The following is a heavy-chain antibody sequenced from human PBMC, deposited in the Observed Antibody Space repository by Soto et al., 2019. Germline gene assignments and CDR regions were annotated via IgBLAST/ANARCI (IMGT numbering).Heavy chain of an antibody. CDR1: GGTFSSYA. CDR2: IIPIFGTA. V-gene: IGHV1-69*06. J-gene: IGHJ2*01. Sequence: SVKVSCKASGGTFSSYAISWVLQAPGQGLEWMGGIIPIFGTANYAQKFQGRVTITADKSTSTAYMELSSLRSEDTAVYYCARPDKIQWETNYGNWYFDLWGRGNLVTVSS. D-gene: IGHD1-26*01. CDR3: ARPDKIQWETNYGNWYFDL.